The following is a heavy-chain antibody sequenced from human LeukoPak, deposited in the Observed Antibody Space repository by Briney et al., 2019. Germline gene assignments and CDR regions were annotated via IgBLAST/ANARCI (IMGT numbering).Heavy chain of an antibody. CDR2: INHSGST. CDR3: ARGVGASPERYFDY. D-gene: IGHD1-26*01. CDR1: GVAFSGFY. J-gene: IGHJ4*02. V-gene: IGHV4-34*01. Sequence: RALETPSLTFAVFGVAFSGFYWGWVPQPPGKGLGWIGEINHSGSTNYNPSFKSRVTISVDTSKNQFSLKLSSVTAADTAVYYCARGVGASPERYFDYWGQGTLVTVSS.